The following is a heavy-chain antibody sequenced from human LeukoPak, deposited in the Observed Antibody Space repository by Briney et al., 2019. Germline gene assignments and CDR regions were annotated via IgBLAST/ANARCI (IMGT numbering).Heavy chain of an antibody. CDR2: FDPEDGEK. CDR3: AADSEAKDGFDI. V-gene: IGHV1-24*01. CDR1: GYSLTELS. Sequence: ASVKVSCKVSGYSLTELSIHWVRQAPGKGLEWMGGFDPEDGEKIYAQKFQGRATMTEDPSTDTAYMELSSLRSEDTAVYYCAADSEAKDGFDIWGQGTMVIVST. J-gene: IGHJ3*02.